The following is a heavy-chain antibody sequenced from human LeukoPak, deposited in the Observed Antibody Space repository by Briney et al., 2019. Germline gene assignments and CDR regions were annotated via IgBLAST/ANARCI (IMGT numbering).Heavy chain of an antibody. CDR3: ARTVLYYYYYYMDV. Sequence: SETLSLTCTVSGGSISSYYWSWIRQPAGKGLEWIGRIYTSGSTNYNPSLKSRVTISVDTSKNQFSLKLSSVTAADTAVYYCARTVLYYYYYYMDVWGKGTTVTVSS. J-gene: IGHJ6*03. CDR1: GGSISSYY. CDR2: IYTSGST. V-gene: IGHV4-4*07. D-gene: IGHD2-8*01.